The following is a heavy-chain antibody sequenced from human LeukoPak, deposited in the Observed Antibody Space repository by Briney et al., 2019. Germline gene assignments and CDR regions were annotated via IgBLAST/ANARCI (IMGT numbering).Heavy chain of an antibody. CDR1: GFTFSSYG. CDR2: INSDGSST. D-gene: IGHD5-12*01. Sequence: GGSLRLSCAASGFTFSSYGMHWVRQAPGKGLVWVSRINSDGSSTSYADSVKGRFTISRDNAKNTLYLQMNSLRAEDTAVYYCASIVATPYGMDVWGQGTTVTVSS. J-gene: IGHJ6*02. CDR3: ASIVATPYGMDV. V-gene: IGHV3-74*01.